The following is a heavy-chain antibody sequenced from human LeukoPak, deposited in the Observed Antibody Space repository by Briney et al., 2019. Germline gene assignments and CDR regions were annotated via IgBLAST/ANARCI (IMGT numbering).Heavy chain of an antibody. J-gene: IGHJ4*02. CDR1: GGSISSSSYY. CDR3: ARGISGNQGY. V-gene: IGHV4-39*07. D-gene: IGHD3-3*02. CDR2: IYYSGST. Sequence: SETLSLTCTVSGGSISSSSYYWGWIRQPPGKGLEWIGSIYYSGSTYYNPSLKSRVTISVDTSKNQFSLKLSSVTAADTAVYYCARGISGNQGYWGQGTLVTVSS.